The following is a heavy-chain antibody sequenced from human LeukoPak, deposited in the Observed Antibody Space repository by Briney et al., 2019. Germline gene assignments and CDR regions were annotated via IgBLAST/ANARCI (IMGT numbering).Heavy chain of an antibody. CDR2: IYHSGST. D-gene: IGHD2/OR15-2a*01. Sequence: PSETLSLTCTVSGGSISNYYWSWIRQPPGKGLEWIGEIYHSGSTNYNPSLKSRVTISVDKSKNQFSLKLSSVTAADTAVYYCAVSGCYYYMDVWGKGTTVTVSS. CDR3: AVSGCYYYMDV. V-gene: IGHV4-59*12. CDR1: GGSISNYY. J-gene: IGHJ6*03.